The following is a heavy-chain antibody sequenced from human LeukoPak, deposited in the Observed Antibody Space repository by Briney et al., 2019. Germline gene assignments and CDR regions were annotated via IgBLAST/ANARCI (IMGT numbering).Heavy chain of an antibody. CDR3: AKDWTRSRWNYFDY. D-gene: IGHD6-13*01. V-gene: IGHV3-9*01. Sequence: GGSLRLSCAASGFSFDEYAMPWVRQTPGKGLEWVSGISWKSGSIVYADSVKGRFTISRDNAKDSLYLQMNSLRVEATALYYCAKDWTRSRWNYFDYWGQGILVTVSS. J-gene: IGHJ4*02. CDR2: ISWKSGSI. CDR1: GFSFDEYA.